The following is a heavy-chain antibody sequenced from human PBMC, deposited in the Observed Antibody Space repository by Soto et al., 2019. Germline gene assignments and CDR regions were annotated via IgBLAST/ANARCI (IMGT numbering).Heavy chain of an antibody. CDR2: INHSGST. CDR3: ARGRRITMVRGAAYGMDV. J-gene: IGHJ6*02. Sequence: SETLSLTCAVYGGSFSGYYWSWIRQPPGKGLEWIGEINHSGSTNYNPSLKSRVTISVDTSKNQFSLKLSSVTAADTAVYYCARGRRITMVRGAAYGMDVWGQGTTVTVSS. CDR1: GGSFSGYY. V-gene: IGHV4-34*01. D-gene: IGHD3-10*01.